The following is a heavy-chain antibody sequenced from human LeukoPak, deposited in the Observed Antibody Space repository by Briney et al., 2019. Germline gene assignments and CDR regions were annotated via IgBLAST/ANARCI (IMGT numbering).Heavy chain of an antibody. V-gene: IGHV1-18*01. CDR1: GYTFTNYG. D-gene: IGHD2-15*01. Sequence: ASVKVSCKASGYTFTNYGISWVRQAPGQGLEWMAWISTYDHDTNYAQRFRGRVTMTTDTSTSTAYMELRSLGSDDTAVYYCVRDYFCSGGTCDDCFDPWGQGTLVTVSS. CDR2: ISTYDHDT. J-gene: IGHJ5*02. CDR3: VRDYFCSGGTCDDCFDP.